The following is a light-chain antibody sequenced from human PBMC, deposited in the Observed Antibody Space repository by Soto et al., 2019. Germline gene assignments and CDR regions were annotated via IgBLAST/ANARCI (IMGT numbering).Light chain of an antibody. CDR3: QQYSTYAT. CDR2: DVS. Sequence: PMTQSPSTLSASVGDRVTITCRASQSLSNWLAWYQQKPGKAPKLLIFDVSSLESGVPSRFSGSGSGTEFTLTISSLQPDDFATYYCQQYSTYATFGQGTKVDI. CDR1: QSLSNW. V-gene: IGKV1-5*01. J-gene: IGKJ1*01.